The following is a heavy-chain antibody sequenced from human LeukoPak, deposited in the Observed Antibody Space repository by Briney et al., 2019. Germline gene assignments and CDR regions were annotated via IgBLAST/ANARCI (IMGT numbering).Heavy chain of an antibody. CDR1: GYTFTNYA. J-gene: IGHJ3*02. D-gene: IGHD3-10*01. CDR3: ARGGSRSRRGDDAFDI. CDR2: ISAYNGNT. Sequence: VASVKVSCKASGYTFTNYAMNWVRQAAGQGLEWMGWISAYNGNTELAQKFQGRVTLATDASTSTAYVELRSLTSDDTAVYFCARGGSRSRRGDDAFDIWGQRTMVTVSS. V-gene: IGHV1-18*01.